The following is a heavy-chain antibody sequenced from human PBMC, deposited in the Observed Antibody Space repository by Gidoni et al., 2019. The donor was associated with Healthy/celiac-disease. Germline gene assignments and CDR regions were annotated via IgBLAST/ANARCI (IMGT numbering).Heavy chain of an antibody. CDR3: ARALWFRELLYGVDAFDI. CDR2: IYYSGST. Sequence: QVQLQESGPGLVKPSQTLSLTCPVTGGPISSGGYYWSWIRQHPGKGLEGIGYIYYSGSTYYNPSLKSRVTISVDTSKNQFSLKLSSVTAADTAVYYCARALWFRELLYGVDAFDIWGQGTMVTVSS. V-gene: IGHV4-31*03. D-gene: IGHD3-10*01. J-gene: IGHJ3*02. CDR1: GGPISSGGYY.